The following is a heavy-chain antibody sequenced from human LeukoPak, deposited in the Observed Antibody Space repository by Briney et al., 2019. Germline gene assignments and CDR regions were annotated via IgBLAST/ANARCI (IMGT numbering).Heavy chain of an antibody. V-gene: IGHV7-4-1*02. CDR2: MNTNTGSP. CDR1: GYTFTSYA. J-gene: IGHJ6*03. Sequence: ASVKVSCKASGYTFTSYAMNWVRQAPGQGLEWTGWMNTNTGSPTYAQGFTGRFVFSLDTSVSTAYLQISSLKAEDTAVYYCARGHRSCSSTSCYYYYYYMDVWGKGTTVTVSS. CDR3: ARGHRSCSSTSCYYYYYYMDV. D-gene: IGHD2-2*01.